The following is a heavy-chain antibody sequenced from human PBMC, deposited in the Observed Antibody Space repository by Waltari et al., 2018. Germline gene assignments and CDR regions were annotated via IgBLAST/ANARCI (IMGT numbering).Heavy chain of an antibody. D-gene: IGHD3-16*01. V-gene: IGHV1-69*04. J-gene: IGHJ4*02. CDR2: ILANVGTA. Sequence: QVQLVQSGAEVKKPGSSVKVSCKASGGTFSSYAISWVRQAPGQGLEWMGMILANVGTANYAQKSEGRVTITADKATSTAYVELSSLRSEDTAVYYCARSSLGDVWGTDFDYWGQGTLVTVSS. CDR3: ARSSLGDVWGTDFDY. CDR1: GGTFSSYA.